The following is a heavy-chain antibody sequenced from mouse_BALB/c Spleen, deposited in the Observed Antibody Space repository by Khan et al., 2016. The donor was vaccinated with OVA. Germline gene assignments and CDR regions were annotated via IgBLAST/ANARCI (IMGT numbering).Heavy chain of an antibody. CDR3: ARSGGNFHWYFDV. J-gene: IGHJ1*01. CDR1: GFTFSSFG. CDR2: ISSGSSTI. V-gene: IGHV5-17*02. Sequence: EVQLVESGGGLVQPGGSRKLSCAASGFTFSSFGMHWVRQAPKKGLEWVAYISSGSSTIYYVDTVKGRFTISRDNHKDTLFLQMTSLVSEATAMYYCARSGGNFHWYFDVWGAGTSVTVSP. D-gene: IGHD2-1*01.